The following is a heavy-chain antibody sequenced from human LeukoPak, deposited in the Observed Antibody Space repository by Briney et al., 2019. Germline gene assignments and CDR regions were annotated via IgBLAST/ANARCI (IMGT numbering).Heavy chain of an antibody. D-gene: IGHD4-17*01. V-gene: IGHV4-38-2*02. CDR1: GGSISGYY. CDR3: ARRATTVTTYFDY. Sequence: PSETLSLTCTVSGGSISGYYWSWIRQPPGKGLEWIGSIYHSGSTYYNPSLKSRVTISVDTSKNQFSLKLSSVTAADTAVYYCARRATTVTTYFDYWGQGTLVTVSS. CDR2: IYHSGST. J-gene: IGHJ4*02.